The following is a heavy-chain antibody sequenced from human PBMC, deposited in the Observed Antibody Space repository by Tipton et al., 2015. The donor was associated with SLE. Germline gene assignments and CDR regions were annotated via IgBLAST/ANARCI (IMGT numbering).Heavy chain of an antibody. CDR1: GGSISSHY. D-gene: IGHD6-13*01. J-gene: IGHJ4*02. CDR3: ARSAGYGSSWAHFDY. Sequence: GLVKPSETLSLTCTVSGGSISSHYWSWIRQPAGKGLEFIGRINTSGSTSYNPSLKSRVTISMDRSNNQFSLKLSSVTAADTAVYYCARSAGYGSSWAHFDYWGQGTLVTVSS. CDR2: INTSGST. V-gene: IGHV4-4*07.